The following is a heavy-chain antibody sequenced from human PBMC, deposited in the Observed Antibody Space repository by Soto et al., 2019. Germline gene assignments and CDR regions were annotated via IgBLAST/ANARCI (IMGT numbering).Heavy chain of an antibody. D-gene: IGHD6-25*01. Sequence: EVQLVESGGGLVQPGGSLRLSCAASGFTVSNNYMNWVRQAPGKGLEWVSVIYSGGDTYYADSVKGRFTISRDNSKNTLSLQMNSLRAEDTAIYYCATHPSSGYWGQGTRVNVSS. CDR1: GFTVSNNY. V-gene: IGHV3-66*01. J-gene: IGHJ4*02. CDR3: ATHPSSGY. CDR2: IYSGGDT.